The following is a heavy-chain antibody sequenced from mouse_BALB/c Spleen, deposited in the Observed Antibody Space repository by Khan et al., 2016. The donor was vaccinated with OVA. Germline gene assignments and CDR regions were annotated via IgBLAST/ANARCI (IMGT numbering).Heavy chain of an antibody. J-gene: IGHJ3*01. CDR1: GYTFTDYV. CDR3: VRGGREYRFAY. Sequence: QVQLKQSGAELVRPGVSVKISCKGSGYTFTDYVMHWVTQSHAKSLEWIGVISTYYGDTTHNQKFKGKATMTVNKSSSPAYMEFARLTSEDSAIYYCVRGGREYRFAYWGQGTLVTVSA. V-gene: IGHV1S137*01. D-gene: IGHD2-10*02. CDR2: ISTYYGDT.